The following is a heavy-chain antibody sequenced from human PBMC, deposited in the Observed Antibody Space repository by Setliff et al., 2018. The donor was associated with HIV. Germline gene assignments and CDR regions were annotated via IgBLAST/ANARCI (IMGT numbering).Heavy chain of an antibody. V-gene: IGHV1-69*13. CDR3: TRGRGIIGSLVY. CDR2: IIPIFSTS. J-gene: IGHJ4*02. CDR1: GSTFTSYA. D-gene: IGHD2-21*01. Sequence: SVKVSCKASGSTFTSYAINWVRQAPGQGLEWMGGIIPIFSTSNYAQRFQGRVTITADESTSTAYMELYNLRSEDTAMYYCTRGRGIIGSLVYWGQGTLVTVSS.